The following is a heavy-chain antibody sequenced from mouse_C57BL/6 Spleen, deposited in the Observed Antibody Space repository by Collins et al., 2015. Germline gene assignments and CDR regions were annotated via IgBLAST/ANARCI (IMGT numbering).Heavy chain of an antibody. D-gene: IGHD1-1*01. CDR3: ARGGDGSNYDWYFDV. J-gene: IGHJ1*03. Sequence: DVQLQESGPGLVKPSQSLSLTCSVTGYSITSDYYWNWIRQFPGNKLEWMGYICSDGSNNYNPSLKNRISITRDTSENQFFLKLSSVTTEDTATYYCARGGDGSNYDWYFDVWGTGTTVTVSS. V-gene: IGHV3-6*01. CDR1: GYSITSDYY. CDR2: ICSDGSN.